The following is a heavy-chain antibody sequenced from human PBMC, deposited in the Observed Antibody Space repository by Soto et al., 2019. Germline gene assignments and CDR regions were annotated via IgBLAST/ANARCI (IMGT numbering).Heavy chain of an antibody. V-gene: IGHV3-21*01. CDR2: ISSSSSYI. Sequence: PGGSLRLSCAASGFTFSSCSMNWVRQAPGKGLEWVSSISSSSSYIYYADSVKGRFTISRDNAKNSLYLQMNSLRAEDTAVYYCAQLDYHDSSGYYSDAFDIWGQGTMVTVSS. D-gene: IGHD3-22*01. CDR3: AQLDYHDSSGYYSDAFDI. J-gene: IGHJ3*02. CDR1: GFTFSSCS.